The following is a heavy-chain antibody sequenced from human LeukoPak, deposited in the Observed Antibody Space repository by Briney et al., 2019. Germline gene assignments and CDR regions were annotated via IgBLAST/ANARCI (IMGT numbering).Heavy chain of an antibody. CDR3: ARGRQVIPIAINDNWFDP. J-gene: IGHJ5*02. D-gene: IGHD2-21*01. CDR2: VNPNRGTT. CDR1: GYNFRSYD. V-gene: IGHV1-8*01. Sequence: GASVKVSCKASGYNFRSYDINWVRQATGQDLEWMGWVNPNRGTTGYAQKFQGRVTMTRNSSISTFYMELSSLTSEDTAVYYCARGRQVIPIAINDNWFDPWGQGTLVTVSS.